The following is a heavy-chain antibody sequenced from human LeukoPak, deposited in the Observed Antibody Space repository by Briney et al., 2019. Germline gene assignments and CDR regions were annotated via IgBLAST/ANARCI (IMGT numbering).Heavy chain of an antibody. CDR1: GYTFNRYG. Sequence: ASVKVSCKASGYTFNRYGMNWVRQAPGQGLEWMGWINTNTGNPTYAQGFTGRFVFSLDTSVTTAYLQINSLKAEDTAVYYCARDSISGSYVHFDDWGQGTLVTVSS. CDR3: ARDSISGSYVHFDD. CDR2: INTNTGNP. J-gene: IGHJ4*02. D-gene: IGHD1-26*01. V-gene: IGHV7-4-1*02.